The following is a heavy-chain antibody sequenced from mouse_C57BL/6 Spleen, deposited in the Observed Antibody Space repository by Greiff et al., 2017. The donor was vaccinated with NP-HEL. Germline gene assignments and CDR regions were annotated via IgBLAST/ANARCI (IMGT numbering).Heavy chain of an antibody. CDR3: TRRAYYSNYVGWFAY. Sequence: QVHVKQSGAELVRPGASVTLSCKASGYTFTDYEMHWVKQTPVHGLEWIGAIDPDTGGTAYNQKFKGKAILTADKSSSTAYMELRSLTSEDSAVYDCTRRAYYSNYVGWFAYWGQGTLVTVSA. CDR1: GYTFTDYE. V-gene: IGHV1-15*01. CDR2: IDPDTGGT. D-gene: IGHD2-5*01. J-gene: IGHJ3*01.